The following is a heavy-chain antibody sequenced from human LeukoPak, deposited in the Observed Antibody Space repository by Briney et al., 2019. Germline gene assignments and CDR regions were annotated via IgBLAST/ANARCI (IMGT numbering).Heavy chain of an antibody. CDR1: GYTFTSYD. V-gene: IGHV1-8*01. Sequence: GESLKISCKGSGYTFTSYDINWVRQATGQGLEWMGWMNPNSGNTGYAQKFQGRVTMTRNTSISTAYMELSSLRSEDTAVYYCARSKTVTTWFTSRGPDDYYYGMDVWGQGTTVTVSS. CDR2: MNPNSGNT. D-gene: IGHD4-17*01. CDR3: ARSKTVTTWFTSRGPDDYYYGMDV. J-gene: IGHJ6*02.